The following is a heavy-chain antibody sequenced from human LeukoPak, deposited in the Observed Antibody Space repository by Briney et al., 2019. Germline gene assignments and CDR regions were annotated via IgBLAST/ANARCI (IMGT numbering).Heavy chain of an antibody. V-gene: IGHV4-34*01. D-gene: IGHD3-9*01. CDR2: INHSGST. CDR3: ARGGYYDILTGYGSNWFDP. Sequence: SETLSLTCAVYGGSFSGYYWSWIRQPPGKGLEWIGEINHSGSTNYNPSLKSRVTISVDTSKNQFSLKLSSVTAADTAVYYCARGGYYDILTGYGSNWFDPWGQGTLVTVSS. J-gene: IGHJ5*02. CDR1: GGSFSGYY.